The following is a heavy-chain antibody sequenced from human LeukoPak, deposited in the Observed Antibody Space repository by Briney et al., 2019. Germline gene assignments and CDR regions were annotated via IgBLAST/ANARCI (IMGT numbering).Heavy chain of an antibody. CDR2: INPNSGGT. CDR1: GYTFTGYY. D-gene: IGHD5-12*01. CDR3: ARRDIVATYEYYFDY. V-gene: IGHV1-2*02. Sequence: ASVKVSCKASGYTFTGYYMHWVRQAPGQGLEWMGWINPNSGGTNYAQKFQGRVTMTRDTSISTAYMELSRLRSDVTAVYYCARRDIVATYEYYFDYWGQGTLVTVSS. J-gene: IGHJ4*02.